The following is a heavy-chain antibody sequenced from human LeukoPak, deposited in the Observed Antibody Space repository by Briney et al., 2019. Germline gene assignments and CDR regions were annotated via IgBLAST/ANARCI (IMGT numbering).Heavy chain of an antibody. J-gene: IGHJ5*02. CDR3: GRSGHSSSWYWSDP. D-gene: IGHD6-13*01. CDR1: GGSISSFY. V-gene: IGHV4-59*01. Sequence: SETLSLTCTVSGGSISSFYWSWIRQPPGKGLEWIGYIYYRGSTNYNPSLKSRLTISVDTSKNQFSLKLSSVTAADTAVYYCGRSGHSSSWYWSDPWGQGTLVTVSS. CDR2: IYYRGST.